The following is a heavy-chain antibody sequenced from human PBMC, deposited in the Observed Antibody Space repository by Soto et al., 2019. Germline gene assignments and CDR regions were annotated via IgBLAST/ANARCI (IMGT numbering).Heavy chain of an antibody. V-gene: IGHV4-59*01. CDR2: IYYSGSTSGST. CDR1: GGSISSYY. J-gene: IGHJ3*02. Sequence: PSETLSLTCTVSGGSISSYYWSWIRQPPGKGLEWIGYIYYSGSTSGSTSNKPSLKSRVTISVDTSKNQFSLRLSSVTAADPAVYYSARPYRSAWYGAFDIWGQGTMVTVSS. D-gene: IGHD6-19*01. CDR3: ARPYRSAWYGAFDI.